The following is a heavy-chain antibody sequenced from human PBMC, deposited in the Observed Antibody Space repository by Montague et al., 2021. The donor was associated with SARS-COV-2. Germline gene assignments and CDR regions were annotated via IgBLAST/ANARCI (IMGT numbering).Heavy chain of an antibody. J-gene: IGHJ5*02. CDR1: GDSIRSGTYY. D-gene: IGHD1-1*01. CDR2: LYYSGST. CDR3: ARRLPGLESPFDP. V-gene: IGHV4-39*01. Sequence: SETLSLTCGVSGDSIRSGTYYWTWIRQPPGRGLEWLGNLYYSGSTKYNPSLKSRVTLSVDTSKNQFSLHLNLVTAADTAVYYCARRLPGLESPFDPWGQGTLVTVSS.